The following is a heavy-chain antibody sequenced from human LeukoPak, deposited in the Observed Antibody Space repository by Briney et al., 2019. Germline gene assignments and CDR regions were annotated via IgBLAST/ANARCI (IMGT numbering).Heavy chain of an antibody. CDR1: GFTFSSYA. CDR2: ISYDGSNK. J-gene: IGHJ4*02. D-gene: IGHD2-21*01. CDR3: ARDSYCGGDCYDY. Sequence: GGSLRLSCAASGFTFSSYAMHWVRQAPGKGLEWVAVISYDGSNKYYADSVKGRFTISRDDSKNTLYLQMNSLRVEDTAVYYCARDSYCGGDCYDYWGQGTLVTVSS. V-gene: IGHV3-30*04.